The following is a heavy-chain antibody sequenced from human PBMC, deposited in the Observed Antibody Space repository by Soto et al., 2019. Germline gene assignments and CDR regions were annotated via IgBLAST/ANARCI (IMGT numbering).Heavy chain of an antibody. CDR3: ARQHTADAPVDY. D-gene: IGHD5-18*01. CDR2: ISSSSSYI. Sequence: EVQLVESGGGLVKPGGSLRLSCAASGFTFSSYSMNWVRQAPGKGLEWVSSISSSSSYIYYADSVKGRFTISRDNAKNSLYLQMNSLIAEDTAVYYCARQHTADAPVDYWGQGTLVTVSS. V-gene: IGHV3-21*01. J-gene: IGHJ4*02. CDR1: GFTFSSYS.